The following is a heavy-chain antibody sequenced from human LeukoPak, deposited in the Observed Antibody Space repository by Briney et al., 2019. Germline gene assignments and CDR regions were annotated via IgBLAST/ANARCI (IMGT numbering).Heavy chain of an antibody. CDR3: ARENSGNYRGFDY. V-gene: IGHV4-4*07. J-gene: IGHJ4*02. D-gene: IGHD1-26*01. Sequence: SETLSLTCTVSGGSISSYYWNWIRQPAGKGLEWIGRIYTSGNTNYNPSLKSRVTMSVDTSKNQFSLRLTSMTAADTAVYYCARENSGNYRGFDYWGQGILVTVSS. CDR1: GGSISSYY. CDR2: IYTSGNT.